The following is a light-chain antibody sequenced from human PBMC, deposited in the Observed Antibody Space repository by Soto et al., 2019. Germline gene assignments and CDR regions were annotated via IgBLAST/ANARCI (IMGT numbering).Light chain of an antibody. CDR2: GAS. J-gene: IGKJ3*01. Sequence: EIVMTQSPATLSVSPGERATLSCRASQSVSNNLAWYQQKPGQGPWLLMYGASTRATGIPARVSGSGSGTEVTLTISSLQSEDSAVYYCQQYNEWPLTFGPGTKLDIK. CDR3: QQYNEWPLT. CDR1: QSVSNN. V-gene: IGKV3-15*01.